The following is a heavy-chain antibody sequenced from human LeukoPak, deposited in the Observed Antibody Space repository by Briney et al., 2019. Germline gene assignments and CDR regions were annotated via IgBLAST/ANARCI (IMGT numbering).Heavy chain of an antibody. V-gene: IGHV1-18*01. J-gene: IGHJ3*02. Sequence: ASVKVSCKASGYTFTSYGISWVRQAPGQGLEWMGWISAYNGNTNYAQKLQGRVTMTTDTSTSTAYMELRSLRSDDTAVYYCARDIVVVVAATRVDSFDIWGQGTMVTVSS. CDR3: ARDIVVVVAATRVDSFDI. D-gene: IGHD2-15*01. CDR2: ISAYNGNT. CDR1: GYTFTSYG.